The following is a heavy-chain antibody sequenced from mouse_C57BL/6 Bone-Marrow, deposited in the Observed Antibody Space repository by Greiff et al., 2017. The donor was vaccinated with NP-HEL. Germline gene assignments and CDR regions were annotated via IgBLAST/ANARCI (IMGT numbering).Heavy chain of an antibody. CDR2: IHPNSGST. CDR1: GYTFTSYW. V-gene: IGHV1-64*01. Sequence: QVQLQQPGAELVKPGASVKLSCKASGYTFTSYWMHWVKQRPGQGLEWIGMIHPNSGSTNYNEKFKSKATLTVDKSSSTAYMQLSSLTSEDSAVYYCASPAPLGEGPYFDYWGQGTTLTVSS. D-gene: IGHD4-1*01. J-gene: IGHJ2*01. CDR3: ASPAPLGEGPYFDY.